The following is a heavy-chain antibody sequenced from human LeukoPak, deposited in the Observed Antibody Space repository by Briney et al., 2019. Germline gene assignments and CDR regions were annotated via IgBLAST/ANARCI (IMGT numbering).Heavy chain of an antibody. V-gene: IGHV3-48*01. D-gene: IGHD2-15*01. CDR2: ITRSSDVI. CDR3: AKDGVACSGGSCYSGWNFDY. CDR1: GFTFSTYS. Sequence: GGSLRLSCAASGFTFSTYSINWVRQAPGKGLEWVSYITRSSDVIYYADSVKGRFTVSRDNSKSTLYLQMNSLRAEDTAVYYCAKDGVACSGGSCYSGWNFDYWGQGTLVTVSS. J-gene: IGHJ4*02.